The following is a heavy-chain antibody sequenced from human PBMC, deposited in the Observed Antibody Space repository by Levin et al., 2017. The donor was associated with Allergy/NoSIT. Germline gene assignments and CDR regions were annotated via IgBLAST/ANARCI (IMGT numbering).Heavy chain of an antibody. V-gene: IGHV4-39*07. CDR3: ATGDEGFDH. CDR1: GGSISSSSKY. Sequence: SQTLSFTCTVSGGSISSSSKYCGWVRQPPGKGLEWIASDYYSGSTYYNPSLKSRVTISVDTSKRQFSLRVNSVTAADTAVYYCATGDEGFDHWGQGTLVTVSS. CDR2: DYYSGST. J-gene: IGHJ4*02.